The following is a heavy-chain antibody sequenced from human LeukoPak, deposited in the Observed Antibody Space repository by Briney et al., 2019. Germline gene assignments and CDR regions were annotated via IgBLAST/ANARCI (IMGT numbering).Heavy chain of an antibody. Sequence: GGSLRLSCSASGFTFSSYAMHWVRQAPGKGLEYVSAISSNGGSTYYADSVNGRFTISRDNSKNTLYLQMSSLRAEDKAVYYCVKDGVTYYYDSSGYYQDAFDIWGQGTMVTVSS. CDR2: ISSNGGST. J-gene: IGHJ3*02. V-gene: IGHV3-64D*06. CDR1: GFTFSSYA. CDR3: VKDGVTYYYDSSGYYQDAFDI. D-gene: IGHD3-22*01.